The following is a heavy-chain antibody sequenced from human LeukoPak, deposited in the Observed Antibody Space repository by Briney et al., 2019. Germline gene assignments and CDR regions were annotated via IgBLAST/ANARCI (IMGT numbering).Heavy chain of an antibody. Sequence: GGSLRPSCAASGFTFSSYWMHWVRQAPGKGLVWVSRINSDGSSTSYADSVKGRFTISRDNAKNTLYLQMNSLRAEDTAVYYCARGLWNDLPGRPENAFDIWGQGTMVTVSS. CDR1: GFTFSSYW. CDR3: ARGLWNDLPGRPENAFDI. V-gene: IGHV3-74*01. D-gene: IGHD1-1*01. CDR2: INSDGSST. J-gene: IGHJ3*02.